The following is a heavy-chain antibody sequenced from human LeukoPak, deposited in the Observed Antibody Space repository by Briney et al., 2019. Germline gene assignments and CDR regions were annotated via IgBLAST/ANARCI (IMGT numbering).Heavy chain of an antibody. CDR1: GFTFSGSA. D-gene: IGHD1-26*01. V-gene: IGHV3-73*01. J-gene: IGHJ4*02. CDR2: IRSKANSYAT. Sequence: GGSLRLSCAASGFTFSGSAMHWVRQASGKGLEWVGRIRSKANSYATAYAASVKGRFTISRDDSKNTAYLQMNSLKTEDTAVYYFTRPGIVGATVDYWGQGTLGTVSS. CDR3: TRPGIVGATVDY.